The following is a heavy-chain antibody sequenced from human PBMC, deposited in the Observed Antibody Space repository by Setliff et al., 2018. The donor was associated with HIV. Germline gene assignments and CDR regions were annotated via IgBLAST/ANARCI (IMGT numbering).Heavy chain of an antibody. J-gene: IGHJ4*02. CDR2: IYYSGST. CDR3: ARGPGDLRFLEWLPPFDY. Sequence: PSETLSLTCTVSGGSISSYYWSWIRQPPGKGLEWIGYIYYSGSTNYNPSLKSRVTVSVDTSKNQFSLKLRSVTAADTAVYYCARGPGDLRFLEWLPPFDYWGQGTLVTVSS. V-gene: IGHV4-59*08. CDR1: GGSISSYY. D-gene: IGHD3-3*01.